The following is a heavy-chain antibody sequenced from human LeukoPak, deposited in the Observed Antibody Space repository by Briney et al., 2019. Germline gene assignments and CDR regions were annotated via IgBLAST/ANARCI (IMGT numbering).Heavy chain of an antibody. CDR3: AREGIAAAGIGY. J-gene: IGHJ4*02. CDR2: IYYSGST. CDR1: GGSISSYY. Sequence: SETLSLTCTVSGGSISSYYWSWIRQPPGKGLEWIGYIYYSGSTNYNPSLKSRVTISVDTSKNQFSLKLSSVTAADTAVYYCAREGIAAAGIGYWGQGTLVTVSS. V-gene: IGHV4-59*01. D-gene: IGHD6-13*01.